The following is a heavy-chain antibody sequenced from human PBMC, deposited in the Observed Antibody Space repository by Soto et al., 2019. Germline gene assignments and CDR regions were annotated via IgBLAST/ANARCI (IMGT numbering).Heavy chain of an antibody. J-gene: IGHJ5*01. CDR2: ISGSGATT. Sequence: EVQLLESGGGLVQPGGSLRLSCAASGFTFSSYAMTWVRQAPGKGLEWVSGISGSGATTSYADSVKGRFTVSRDNSKNTLYLQMHSLRVEDTAVYHCAKLRYFDWSAYNWFEYWGQGTPVIVSS. D-gene: IGHD3-9*01. CDR3: AKLRYFDWSAYNWFEY. CDR1: GFTFSSYA. V-gene: IGHV3-23*01.